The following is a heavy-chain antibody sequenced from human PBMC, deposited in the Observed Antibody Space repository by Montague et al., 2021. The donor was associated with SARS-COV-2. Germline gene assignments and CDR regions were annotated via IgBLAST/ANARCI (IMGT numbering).Heavy chain of an antibody. CDR3: ARVAPHYASITIFGVVIPDWFDP. Sequence: SGSPNYNPSMKSRVTISVDTSKNQFSLKLSSVTAADKAVDYCARVAPHYASITIFGVVIPDWFDPWGQRTLVTVSS. J-gene: IGHJ5*02. D-gene: IGHD3-3*01. V-gene: IGHV4-59*01. CDR2: SGSP.